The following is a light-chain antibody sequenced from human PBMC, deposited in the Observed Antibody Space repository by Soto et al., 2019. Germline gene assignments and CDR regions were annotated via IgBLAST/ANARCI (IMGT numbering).Light chain of an antibody. CDR1: QTIDSW. J-gene: IGKJ1*01. CDR2: KAS. Sequence: DIQMTQSPSTLSASVGDRVTITCRASQTIDSWLAWYQQRPGKPPNLLIYKASTLASGVPSRFSSSGSGTEFTLTINSLQPDDFATYYCQQYHIYSGTFGQGTKVEIK. CDR3: QQYHIYSGT. V-gene: IGKV1-5*03.